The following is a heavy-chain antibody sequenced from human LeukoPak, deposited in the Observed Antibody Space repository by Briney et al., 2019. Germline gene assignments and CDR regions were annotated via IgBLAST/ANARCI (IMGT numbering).Heavy chain of an antibody. D-gene: IGHD2-8*02. CDR2: VYYSEST. V-gene: IGHV4-59*01. CDR1: GGSISSYY. J-gene: IGHJ4*02. Sequence: SETLSLTCTVSGGSISSYYWSWIRQPPGKGLEWIGYVYYSESTNYNPSLKSRVTISVDTSKNQFSLKLTSVTAADTAVYYCARGPGPTGGPYHPIDYWGQGTLVTVSS. CDR3: ARGPGPTGGPYHPIDY.